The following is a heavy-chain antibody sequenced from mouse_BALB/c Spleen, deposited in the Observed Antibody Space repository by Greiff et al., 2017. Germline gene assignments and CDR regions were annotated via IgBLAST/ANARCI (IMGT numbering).Heavy chain of an antibody. D-gene: IGHD2-4*01. Sequence: EVQLQQSGPELVKPGASVKISCKASGYSFTGYFMNWVMQSHGKSLEWIGRINPYNGDTFYNQKFKGKATLTVDKSSSTAHMELRSLASEDSAVYYCARRDDHDGENAMDYWGQGTSVTVSS. V-gene: IGHV1-20*02. CDR2: INPYNGDT. J-gene: IGHJ4*01. CDR1: GYSFTGYF. CDR3: ARRDDHDGENAMDY.